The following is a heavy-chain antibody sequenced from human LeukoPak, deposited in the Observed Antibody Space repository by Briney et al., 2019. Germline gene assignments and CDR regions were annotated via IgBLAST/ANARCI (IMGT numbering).Heavy chain of an antibody. CDR1: GFTFSSYE. D-gene: IGHD4-17*01. CDR3: APRGDYGDYRPFDY. Sequence: GGSLRLSCAASGFTFSSYEMNWVRQAPGKGLEWVSYISSSGSTIYYADSVKGRFTISRDNAKNSLYLQMNSLRAEDTAVYYCAPRGDYGDYRPFDYWGQGTLVTVSS. J-gene: IGHJ4*02. CDR2: ISSSGSTI. V-gene: IGHV3-48*03.